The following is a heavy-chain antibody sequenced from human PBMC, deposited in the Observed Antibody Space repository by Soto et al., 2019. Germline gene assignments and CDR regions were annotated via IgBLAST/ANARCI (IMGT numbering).Heavy chain of an antibody. CDR1: GCTFTSYG. D-gene: IGHD3-10*01. J-gene: IGHJ6*02. CDR2: ISAYNGNT. Sequence: GASVKVSCKASGCTFTSYGISWVRQAPGQGLEWMGWISAYNGNTNYAQKLQGRVTMTTDTSTSTAYMELRSLRSDDTAVYYCAXAHRWFGELTYYYYGMDVWGQGTTVTVS. CDR3: AXAHRWFGELTYYYYGMDV. V-gene: IGHV1-18*04.